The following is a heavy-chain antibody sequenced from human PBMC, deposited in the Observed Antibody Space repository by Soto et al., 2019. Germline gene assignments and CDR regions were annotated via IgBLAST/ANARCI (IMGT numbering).Heavy chain of an antibody. Sequence: ASVKVSCKASGYTFTGYYMHWVRQAPGQGLEWMGWINPNSGGTNYAQKFQGWVTMTRDTSISTAYMELSRLRSDDTAVYYCARDRRYYDSSGYPNYYYYYGMDVWGQGTTVTVSS. CDR2: INPNSGGT. D-gene: IGHD3-22*01. V-gene: IGHV1-2*04. CDR3: ARDRRYYDSSGYPNYYYYYGMDV. J-gene: IGHJ6*02. CDR1: GYTFTGYY.